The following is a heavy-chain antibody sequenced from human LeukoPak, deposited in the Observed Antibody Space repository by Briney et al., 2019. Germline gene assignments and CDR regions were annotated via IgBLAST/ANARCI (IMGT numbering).Heavy chain of an antibody. CDR1: GGSFSGLY. CDR2: SNQRGPP. Sequence: SETLSLTCAVYGGSFSGLYWSWIRPPPGKGLEWIGESNQRGPPNSNPSLKNRITKSVDTSKNQSSLRVSSGTAGDTAVYYCARYCNSTYCYDYWRQGALSPSRQ. V-gene: IGHV4-34*01. CDR3: ARYCNSTYCYDY. D-gene: IGHD2/OR15-2a*01. J-gene: IGHJ4*02.